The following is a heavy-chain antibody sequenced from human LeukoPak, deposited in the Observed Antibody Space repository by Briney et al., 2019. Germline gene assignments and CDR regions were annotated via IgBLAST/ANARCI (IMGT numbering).Heavy chain of an antibody. D-gene: IGHD2-2*02. CDR1: GYSISSGYY. Sequence: SETLSLTCTVSGYSISSGYYWGWIRQPPGKGLEWIGSIYHSGSTYYNPSLKSRVTISVDTSKNQFSLKLSSVTAADTAVYYCAREGGVVVPAAIRSSGVDYGYWGQGTLVTVSS. J-gene: IGHJ4*02. V-gene: IGHV4-38-2*02. CDR2: IYHSGST. CDR3: AREGGVVVPAAIRSSGVDYGY.